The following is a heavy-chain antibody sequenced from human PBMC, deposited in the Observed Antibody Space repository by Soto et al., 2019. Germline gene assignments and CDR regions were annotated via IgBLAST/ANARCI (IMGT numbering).Heavy chain of an antibody. V-gene: IGHV3-64*01. Sequence: EVQLAESGGGLAQPGGSLRLSCAASGFTLSGYAMDWVLQAPGKGLEYVSGISSNGVGTYYANSAQGRFTISRDNSKNTVYLQMGSLRPEDMAVYYCARRARPDFYYMDVWGKGTTVTVSS. D-gene: IGHD6-6*01. CDR2: ISSNGVGT. J-gene: IGHJ6*03. CDR3: ARRARPDFYYMDV. CDR1: GFTLSGYA.